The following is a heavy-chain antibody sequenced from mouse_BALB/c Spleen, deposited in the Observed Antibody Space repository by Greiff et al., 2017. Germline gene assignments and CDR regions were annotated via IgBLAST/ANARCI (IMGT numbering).Heavy chain of an antibody. Sequence: VMLVESGPGLVAPSQSLSITCTVSGFSLTGYGVNWVRQPPGKGLEWLGMIWGDGSTDYNSALKSRLSISKDNSKSQVFLKMNSLQTDDTARYYCARDRSYYGNPFAYWGQGTLVTVSA. CDR3: ARDRSYYGNPFAY. CDR1: GFSLTGYG. V-gene: IGHV2-6-7*01. J-gene: IGHJ3*01. D-gene: IGHD2-10*01. CDR2: IWGDGST.